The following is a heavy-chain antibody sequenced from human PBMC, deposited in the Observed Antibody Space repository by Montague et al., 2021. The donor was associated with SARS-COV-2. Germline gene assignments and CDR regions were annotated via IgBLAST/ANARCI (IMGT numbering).Heavy chain of an antibody. CDR1: GSSVRSYF. Sequence: SETLSLTCIVSGSSVRSYFWSWIRQPPGKGLELIGNIYDSWSPNYTPSLKSRVTISVDTSKNQFSLKLSAVTAADTAVYYCARENTVTTFGGPYYIDSWGQGTLVTVSA. V-gene: IGHV4-59*02. D-gene: IGHD4-17*01. CDR3: ARENTVTTFGGPYYIDS. CDR2: IYDSWSP. J-gene: IGHJ4*02.